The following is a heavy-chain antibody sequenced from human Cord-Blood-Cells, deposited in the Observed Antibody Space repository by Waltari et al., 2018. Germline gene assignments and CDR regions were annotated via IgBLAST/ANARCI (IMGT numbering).Heavy chain of an antibody. J-gene: IGHJ4*02. D-gene: IGHD3-3*01. CDR1: GGSISSGGYY. CDR3: ARGLRFLEWLFDY. V-gene: IGHV4-31*03. Sequence: QVQLQESGPGLVKPSQTLSLTCTVSGGSISSGGYYWSWIRQHPGKGLGWVGYNYYSGVTYCNPSLKGRVTISVDTSKNQFSLKLSSVTAGDAAVYYCARGLRFLEWLFDYWGEGTLVTVSS. CDR2: NYYSGVT.